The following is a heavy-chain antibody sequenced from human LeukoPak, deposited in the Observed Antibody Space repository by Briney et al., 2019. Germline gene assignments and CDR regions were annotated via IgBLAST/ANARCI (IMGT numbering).Heavy chain of an antibody. J-gene: IGHJ3*02. D-gene: IGHD2-15*01. CDR3: ARVTRAFDI. CDR1: GGSFSGYY. V-gene: IGHV4-34*01. Sequence: SQTLSLTCAVYGGSFSGYYWSWIRQPPGKGLEWIGEINHSGSTNYNPSLKSRVTISVDTSKNQFSLKLSSVTAADTAVYYCARVTRAFDIWGQGTMVTVSS. CDR2: INHSGST.